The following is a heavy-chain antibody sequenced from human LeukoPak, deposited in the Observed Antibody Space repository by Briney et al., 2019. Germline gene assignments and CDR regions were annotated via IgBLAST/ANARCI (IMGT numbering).Heavy chain of an antibody. V-gene: IGHV3-21*04. CDR2: ISSSSSYI. J-gene: IGHJ5*01. CDR1: GFTFSSYS. D-gene: IGHD3-3*01. CDR3: AKGYDFWSAYSDS. Sequence: GGSLRLSCAASGFTFSSYSMNWVRQAPGKGLEWVSSISSSSSYIYYADSVKGRFTMSRDNSKNTVHLQMNSLRIEDTAVYYCAKGYDFWSAYSDSWGQGTLVTVSS.